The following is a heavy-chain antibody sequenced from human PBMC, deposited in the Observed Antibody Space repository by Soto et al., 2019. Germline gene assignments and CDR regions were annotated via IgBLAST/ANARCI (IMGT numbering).Heavy chain of an antibody. CDR1: GGTFSNYA. CDR3: ARTTLCPIVVVVAAKGGWFDP. D-gene: IGHD2-15*01. J-gene: IGHJ5*02. V-gene: IGHV1-69*01. Sequence: QVQLVQSGAEVKKPGSSVKVSCKASGGTFSNYAISWVRQAPGQGLEWMGGIIPIFGTANYAQKFQGRVTITADETTSKSYMELSSLISEDTAVYYCARTTLCPIVVVVAAKGGWFDPWGQGTLVTVSS. CDR2: IIPIFGTA.